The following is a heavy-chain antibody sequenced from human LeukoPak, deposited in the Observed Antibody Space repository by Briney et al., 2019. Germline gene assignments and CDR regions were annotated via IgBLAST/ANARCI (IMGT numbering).Heavy chain of an antibody. J-gene: IGHJ4*02. CDR2: ISGSGGST. D-gene: IGHD2-2*01. CDR1: GFTFSSYA. CDR3: AKPPRGIVVVPAAVEDY. V-gene: IGHV3-23*01. Sequence: PGGSLRLSCAASGFTFSSYAMSWVRQAPGKGLEWVSAISGSGGSTYYADSVKGRFTISRDNSKNTLYLQMNSLRAEDTAVYYCAKPPRGIVVVPAAVEDYWGQGTLVTVSS.